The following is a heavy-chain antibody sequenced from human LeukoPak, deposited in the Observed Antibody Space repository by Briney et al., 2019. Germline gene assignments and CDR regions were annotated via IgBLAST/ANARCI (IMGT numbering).Heavy chain of an antibody. J-gene: IGHJ4*02. Sequence: PSETLSLTCTVSGGSISSYYWSWIRQPPGKGLEWIGYIYYSGSTNYNPSLKRRVTISVDTSKNQFSLKLSSVTAADTAVYYCARVGRGSYFDYWGQGTLVTVSS. CDR3: ARVGRGSYFDY. V-gene: IGHV4-59*01. CDR2: IYYSGST. CDR1: GGSISSYY. D-gene: IGHD3-16*01.